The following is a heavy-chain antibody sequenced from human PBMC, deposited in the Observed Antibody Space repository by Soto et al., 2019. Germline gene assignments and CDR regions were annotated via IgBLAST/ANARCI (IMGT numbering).Heavy chain of an antibody. V-gene: IGHV5-10-1*01. Sequence: EPLKISCKGAGHNFNGYFVTWVRQMPVKRLEGMERIGPSDSYNTYSPSCQGHVTISIDNSINTACLQWTRLRASDTXIYYRARLGSEEWEPRGIDHSDHVPLLTVAS. CDR1: GHNFNGYF. CDR2: IGPSDSYN. J-gene: IGHJ4*01. D-gene: IGHD1-26*01. CDR3: ARLGSEEWEPRGIDH.